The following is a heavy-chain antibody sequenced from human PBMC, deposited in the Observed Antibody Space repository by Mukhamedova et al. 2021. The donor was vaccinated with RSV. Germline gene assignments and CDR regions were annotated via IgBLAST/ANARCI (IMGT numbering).Heavy chain of an antibody. CDR2: IRQDSGAK. Sequence: VANIRQDSGAKYYLDSVKGRFTISRDNAKSSLFLFMSSLRVEDTAIYYCVNAADALYDGSGNGGIYFPHWGQGNLVTVSS. V-gene: IGHV3-7*01. D-gene: IGHD3-10*01. J-gene: IGHJ1*01. CDR3: VNAADALYDGSGNGGIYFPH.